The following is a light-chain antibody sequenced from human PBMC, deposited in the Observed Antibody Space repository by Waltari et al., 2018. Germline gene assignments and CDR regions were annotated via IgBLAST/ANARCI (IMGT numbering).Light chain of an antibody. V-gene: IGKV1-39*01. Sequence: DIQITQSPSSLSASVGDRVTITCRASQNINNYLNWYHQTPGKAPKLLIYATSNLQSGVPSRFSGSGSGTDFTLTISSLQPEDFATYYCQQSYAIPLTFGGGTKVEI. CDR2: ATS. CDR1: QNINNY. J-gene: IGKJ4*01. CDR3: QQSYAIPLT.